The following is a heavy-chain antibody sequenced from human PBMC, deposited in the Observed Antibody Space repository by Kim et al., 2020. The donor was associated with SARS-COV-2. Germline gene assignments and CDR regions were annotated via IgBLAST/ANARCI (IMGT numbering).Heavy chain of an antibody. J-gene: IGHJ6*02. CDR3: TTDLWRPNEDYGDYASVEGAYYGMDV. D-gene: IGHD4-17*01. CDR1: GFTFSNAW. V-gene: IGHV3-15*01. Sequence: GGSLRLSCAASGFTFSNAWMSWVRQAPGKGLEWVGRIKSKTDGGTTDYAAPVKGRFTISRDDSKNTLYLQMNSLKTEDTAVYYCTTDLWRPNEDYGDYASVEGAYYGMDVRGQGTTVTVSS. CDR2: IKSKTDGGTT.